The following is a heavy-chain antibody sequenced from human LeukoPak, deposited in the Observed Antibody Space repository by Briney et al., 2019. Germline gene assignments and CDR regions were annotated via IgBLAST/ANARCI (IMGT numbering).Heavy chain of an antibody. V-gene: IGHV4-4*07. Sequence: PSETLSLTCTVSGGSISSFYWSWIRQPAGKGLEWIGRIYTSGSTNYNPSLKSRVTMSVDTSKNQFSLKLSSVTAADTAVYYCARDRNRESPNWFDPWGQGTLVTVSS. CDR2: IYTSGST. D-gene: IGHD1-14*01. CDR3: ARDRNRESPNWFDP. CDR1: GGSISSFY. J-gene: IGHJ5*02.